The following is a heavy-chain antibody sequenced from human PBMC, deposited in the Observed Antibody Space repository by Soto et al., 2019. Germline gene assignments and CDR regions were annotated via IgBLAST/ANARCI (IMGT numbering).Heavy chain of an antibody. CDR2: TYFRSKWYN. D-gene: IGHD6-19*01. J-gene: IGHJ4*02. V-gene: IGHV6-1*01. CDR1: GDSVSSNTAS. Sequence: PSQTLSLTCAISGDSVSSNTASWNWIRQSPSRGLEWLGRTYFRSKWYNDYAVSVKSRIIINPDTSNNQFSLQLNSVTPEDTAVYFCARSVAVPGAHIDYWGQGTQVTVSS. CDR3: ARSVAVPGAHIDY.